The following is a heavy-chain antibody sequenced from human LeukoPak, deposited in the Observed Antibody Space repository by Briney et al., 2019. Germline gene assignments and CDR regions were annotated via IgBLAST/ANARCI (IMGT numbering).Heavy chain of an antibody. CDR2: INHSGST. D-gene: IGHD2-2*01. Sequence: PSETLSLTCAVYGGSFSGYYWSWIRQPPGKGLEWIGEINHSGSTNYNPSLKSRVTISVDTSKNQFSLKLSSVTAADTAVYYCARLRGYCSSTSCHYRYFQHWGQGTLVTVSS. J-gene: IGHJ1*01. CDR1: GGSFSGYY. V-gene: IGHV4-34*01. CDR3: ARLRGYCSSTSCHYRYFQH.